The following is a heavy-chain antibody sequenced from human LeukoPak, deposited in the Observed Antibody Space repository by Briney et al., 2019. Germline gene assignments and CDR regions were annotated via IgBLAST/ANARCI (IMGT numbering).Heavy chain of an antibody. CDR3: ARENRGGYSYGYDY. CDR1: GGTFSSYA. Sequence: SVKFSCKASGGTFSSYAISWVRQAPGQGLEWMGGIIPIFGTANYAQKFQGRVTITRDTSASTAYMELSSLRSEDTAVYYCARENRGGYSYGYDYWGQGTLVTVSS. CDR2: IIPIFGTA. J-gene: IGHJ4*02. D-gene: IGHD5-18*01. V-gene: IGHV1-69*05.